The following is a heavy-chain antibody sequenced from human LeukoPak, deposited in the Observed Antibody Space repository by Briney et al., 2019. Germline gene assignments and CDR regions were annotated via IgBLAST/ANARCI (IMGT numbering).Heavy chain of an antibody. CDR2: IRGSGDRT. Sequence: GGSLRLSCAAAGFSFSSYAMSWVRQAPGKGLEWVSAIRGSGDRTHYADSVKGRFTISRDNSKNTLYLQMNSLRAEDTAVYYCAKDSKIVEATFRSYHYMDVWGKGTAVTVSS. D-gene: IGHD3-16*02. CDR3: AKDSKIVEATFRSYHYMDV. V-gene: IGHV3-23*01. J-gene: IGHJ6*03. CDR1: GFSFSSYA.